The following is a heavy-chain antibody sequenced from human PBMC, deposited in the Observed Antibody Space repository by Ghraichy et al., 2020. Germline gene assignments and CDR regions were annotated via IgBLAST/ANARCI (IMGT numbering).Heavy chain of an antibody. V-gene: IGHV3-30*03. Sequence: GESLNISCAASGFTFSSYGMHWVRQAPGKGLEWVAVISYDGSNKYYADSVKGRFTISRDNSKNTLYLQMNSLRAEDTAVYYCATSRFPGTVWGSYLEARGQGTLVTVSS. CDR1: GFTFSSYG. CDR3: ATSRFPGTVWGSYLEA. J-gene: IGHJ4*02. D-gene: IGHD3-16*02. CDR2: ISYDGSNK.